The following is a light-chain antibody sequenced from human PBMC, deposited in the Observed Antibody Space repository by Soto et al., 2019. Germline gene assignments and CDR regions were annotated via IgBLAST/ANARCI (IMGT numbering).Light chain of an antibody. Sequence: QAVVTQPPSASGTPGQRVTISCSGATSNIGTNFVYWYQQFPGTAPKLLPYFDSQRPSGVPDRFSGSRSGTSASLAISGLRPEDEADYHCATWDDSLSGPVFGGGTKLTVL. CDR1: TSNIGTNF. J-gene: IGLJ3*02. CDR2: FDS. CDR3: ATWDDSLSGPV. V-gene: IGLV1-47*01.